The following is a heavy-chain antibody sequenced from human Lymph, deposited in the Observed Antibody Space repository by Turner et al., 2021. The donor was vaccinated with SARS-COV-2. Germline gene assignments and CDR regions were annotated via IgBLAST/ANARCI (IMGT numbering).Heavy chain of an antibody. V-gene: IGHV5-10-1*03. CDR3: ARLYSGYDYGSVVPNFDI. CDR1: GYSFSSYW. Sequence: EVQLVQSGAEVKKHGESLRNTCKGSGYSFSSYWISWVRQMPGKGLEWMGRIDPSDSYTTYSPSFQGHVTISADNAISTAYLQWSSLKASDTAMYYCARLYSGYDYGSVVPNFDIWGQGTMVTISS. D-gene: IGHD5-12*01. CDR2: IDPSDSYT. J-gene: IGHJ3*02.